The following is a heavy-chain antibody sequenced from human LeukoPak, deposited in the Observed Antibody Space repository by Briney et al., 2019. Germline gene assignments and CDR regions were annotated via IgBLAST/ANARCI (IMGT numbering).Heavy chain of an antibody. CDR3: ARVAAEVVGVPGAIGFGWLRRDYYYMDV. V-gene: IGHV1-46*01. CDR2: INPSGGST. CDR1: GYIFTSNF. D-gene: IGHD2-2*02. J-gene: IGHJ6*03. Sequence: GASVKVSCKASGYIFTSNFMHWVRQAPGQGLEWMGLINPSGGSTSYAQKFQGRVTMTRDMSTSTVYMELSSLRSEDTAVYYCARVAAEVVGVPGAIGFGWLRRDYYYMDVWGKGTTVTVSS.